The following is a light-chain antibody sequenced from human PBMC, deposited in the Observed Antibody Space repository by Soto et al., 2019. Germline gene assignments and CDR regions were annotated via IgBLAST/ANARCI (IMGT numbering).Light chain of an antibody. Sequence: QSVLTQPPSASGTPGQRVTISCSGSSSNIGSKYVYWYQQLPGTAPKLLMYRNNQRPSGVPDRFSGSKSGTSASLAISGLRSEDGAEYYCAAWDAGVSGPAFGGGTKLTVL. CDR2: RNN. V-gene: IGLV1-47*01. J-gene: IGLJ2*01. CDR3: AAWDAGVSGPA. CDR1: SSNIGSKY.